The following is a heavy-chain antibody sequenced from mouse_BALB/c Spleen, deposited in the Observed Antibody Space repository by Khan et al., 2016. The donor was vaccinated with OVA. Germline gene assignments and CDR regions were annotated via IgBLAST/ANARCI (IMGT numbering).Heavy chain of an antibody. J-gene: IGHJ2*01. CDR3: ARDRSDY. CDR1: GYTFTTYW. Sequence: QVQLQQSGAELAKPGASVKMSCKASGYTFTTYWMHWVKQRPGQGLEWIGYINPTSGYTDYNEKFKDKATLSADKSSSTAYMQLSSLTSEDSAVYYCARDRSDYGGKGTTLTVSS. CDR2: INPTSGYT. V-gene: IGHV1-7*01.